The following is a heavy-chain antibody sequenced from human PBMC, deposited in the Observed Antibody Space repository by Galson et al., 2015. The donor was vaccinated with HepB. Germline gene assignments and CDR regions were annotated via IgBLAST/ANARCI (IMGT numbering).Heavy chain of an antibody. CDR3: ARGNYYDSSGADY. J-gene: IGHJ4*02. V-gene: IGHV3-48*01. Sequence: SLRLSCAASGFTFSSYSMNWVRQAPGKGLEWVSYSSSSSSTIYYADSVKGRFTISRDNAKNSLYLQMNSLRAEDTAVYYCARGNYYDSSGADYWGQGTLVTVSS. CDR2: SSSSSSTI. CDR1: GFTFSSYS. D-gene: IGHD3-22*01.